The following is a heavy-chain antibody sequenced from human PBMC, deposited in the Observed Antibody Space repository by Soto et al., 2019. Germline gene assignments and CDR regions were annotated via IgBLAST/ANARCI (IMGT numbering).Heavy chain of an antibody. CDR2: ISSSSSYI. CDR1: GFTFSSYS. J-gene: IGHJ6*02. CDR3: ARIYCSGGSCYSGSGGGMDV. Sequence: AGGSLRLSCAASGFTFSSYSMNWVRQAPRKGLEWVSSISSSSSYIYYADSVKGRFTISRDNAKNSLYLQMNSLRAEDTAVYYCARIYCSGGSCYSGSGGGMDVWGQGTTVTVSS. D-gene: IGHD2-15*01. V-gene: IGHV3-21*01.